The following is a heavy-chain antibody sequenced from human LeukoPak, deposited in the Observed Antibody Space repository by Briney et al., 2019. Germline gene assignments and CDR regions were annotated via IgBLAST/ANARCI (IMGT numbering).Heavy chain of an antibody. CDR1: GGSISSYY. CDR3: AGAVQLERPPPLIGYYYMDV. Sequence: TSETLSLTCTVSGGSISSYYWSWIRQPPGKGLEWIGYIYYSGSTNYNPSLNSRVTISVDTSKNHFSLKLSSVTAADTAAYYSAGAVQLERPPPLIGYYYMDVWGKGTTVTVSS. CDR2: IYYSGST. V-gene: IGHV4-59*12. D-gene: IGHD1-1*01. J-gene: IGHJ6*03.